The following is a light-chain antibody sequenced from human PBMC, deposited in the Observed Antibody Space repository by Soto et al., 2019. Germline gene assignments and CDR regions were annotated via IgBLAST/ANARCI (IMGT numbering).Light chain of an antibody. CDR2: EVS. V-gene: IGLV2-14*01. J-gene: IGLJ1*01. CDR3: TSYTGSSTLYV. Sequence: QSLLTHPASLSGSPGQSITISCTGTSSDVGGYDYVSWYQQYPGKAPKLMIYEVSNRPSGVSNRFSGSKSGNTASLTISGLQAADEADYYCTSYTGSSTLYVFGTGTKVTVL. CDR1: SSDVGGYDY.